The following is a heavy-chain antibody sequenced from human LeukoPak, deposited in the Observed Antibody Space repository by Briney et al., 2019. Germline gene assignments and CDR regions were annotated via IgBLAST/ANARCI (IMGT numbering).Heavy chain of an antibody. CDR3: AKARLSDP. CDR1: GGSISSGGYY. Sequence: ETLSLTCTVSGGSISSGGYYWSWVRQAPGKGLEWVSAISGSGGSTYYADSVKGRFTISRNNSKNTLYLQMNSLRAEDTAVYYCAKARLSDPWGQGTLVTVSS. J-gene: IGHJ5*02. CDR2: ISGSGGST. V-gene: IGHV3-23*01. D-gene: IGHD3-16*02.